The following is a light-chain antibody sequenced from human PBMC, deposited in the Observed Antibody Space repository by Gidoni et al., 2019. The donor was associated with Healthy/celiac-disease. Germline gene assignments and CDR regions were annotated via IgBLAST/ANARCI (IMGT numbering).Light chain of an antibody. J-gene: IGLJ2*01. CDR3: CAYAGSSTVV. CDR2: EGS. CDR1: SSDLGSYNL. V-gene: IGLV2-23*01. Sequence: QSALTQPASVPGSPGPPITISCTGTSSDLGSYNLVSWYQQHPGKAPKLMIYEGSQRPSGVSYRFAGSKSGNTATLTISGLQAEDEADYYCCAYAGSSTVVFGGGTKLTVL.